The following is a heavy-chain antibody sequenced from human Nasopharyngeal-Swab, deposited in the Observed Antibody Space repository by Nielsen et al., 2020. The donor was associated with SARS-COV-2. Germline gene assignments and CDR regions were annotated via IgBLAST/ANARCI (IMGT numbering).Heavy chain of an antibody. CDR2: IYSGGST. CDR1: GFTVSSNY. D-gene: IGHD3-9*01. Sequence: GGSLRLSCAVSGFTVSSNYMSWVRQAPGKGLEWVSVIYSGGSTYYADSVKGRFTISRDNSKNTLYLQMNSLRAEDTAVYYCARDADILTGADYWGQGTLVTVSS. V-gene: IGHV3-53*01. CDR3: ARDADILTGADY. J-gene: IGHJ4*02.